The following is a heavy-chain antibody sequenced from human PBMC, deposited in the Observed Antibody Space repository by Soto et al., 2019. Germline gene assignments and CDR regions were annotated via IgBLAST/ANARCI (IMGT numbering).Heavy chain of an antibody. CDR3: AKDLSNIVVVVAAALEYYFNY. J-gene: IGHJ4*02. Sequence: QVQLVESGGGVVQPGRSLRLSCAASGFTFSSYGMHWVRQAPGKGLEWVEVISYDGSNKYYADSVKGRFTISRDNSKNTLYLQMNSLRAEDTAVYYYAKDLSNIVVVVAAALEYYFNYWGQGTLVTVSS. CDR1: GFTFSSYG. CDR2: ISYDGSNK. V-gene: IGHV3-30*18. D-gene: IGHD2-15*01.